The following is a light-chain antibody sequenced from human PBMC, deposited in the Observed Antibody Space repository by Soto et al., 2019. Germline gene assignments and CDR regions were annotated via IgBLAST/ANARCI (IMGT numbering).Light chain of an antibody. V-gene: IGLV1-40*01. CDR2: DNN. CDR1: SSNIGAGYD. Sequence: QSVLTQPPSVSGAPGQRVTISCTGASSNIGAGYDVHWYQQLPGTAPKLLISDNNNRPSGVPDRFSGSKSGISASLAIIGLQAEDEADYYCQSYDSSLSVSVFGGGTKLTVL. J-gene: IGLJ3*02. CDR3: QSYDSSLSVSV.